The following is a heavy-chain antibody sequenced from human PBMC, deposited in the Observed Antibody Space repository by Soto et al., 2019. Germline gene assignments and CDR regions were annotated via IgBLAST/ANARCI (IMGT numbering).Heavy chain of an antibody. CDR2: IYHSGTT. CDR3: ARDMPYAAGSLAGCDY. J-gene: IGHJ4*02. CDR1: GDSITGSY. D-gene: IGHD1-26*01. V-gene: IGHV4-59*01. Sequence: SETLSLTCTVSGDSITGSYWSWIRQPPGKTLEWIGYIYHSGTTTYNPSLKSRVPISVDTSKNQFSLRSTSVIAADTAVYYCARDMPYAAGSLAGCDYWGQGILVTVSS.